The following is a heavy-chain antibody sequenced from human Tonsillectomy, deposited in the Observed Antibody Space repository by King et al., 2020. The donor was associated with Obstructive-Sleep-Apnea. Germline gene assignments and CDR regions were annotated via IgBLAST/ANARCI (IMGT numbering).Heavy chain of an antibody. V-gene: IGHV3-9*01. Sequence: VQLVESGGGLVQPGRSLRLSCAASGFTFDDYAMHLVRQAPGKGLEWVSGIRWNSGSIGYADSVKGRFTISRDNAKNSLYLQMNSLRAEDTALYYCAKTLYDILTGSLDYWGQGTLVTVSS. CDR2: IRWNSGSI. CDR3: AKTLYDILTGSLDY. D-gene: IGHD3-9*01. J-gene: IGHJ4*02. CDR1: GFTFDDYA.